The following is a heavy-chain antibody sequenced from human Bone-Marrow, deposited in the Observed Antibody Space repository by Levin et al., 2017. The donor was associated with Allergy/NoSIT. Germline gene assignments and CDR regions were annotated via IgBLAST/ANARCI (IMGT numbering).Heavy chain of an antibody. Sequence: GGSLRLSCAASGFTFSSYSMNWVRQAPGKGLEWVSSISSSSSYIYYADSVKGRFTISRDNAKNSLYLQMNSLRAEDTAVYYCARGRGNYCSGGSCYSGDAFDIWGQGTMVTVSS. J-gene: IGHJ3*02. V-gene: IGHV3-21*01. CDR3: ARGRGNYCSGGSCYSGDAFDI. D-gene: IGHD2-15*01. CDR1: GFTFSSYS. CDR2: ISSSSSYI.